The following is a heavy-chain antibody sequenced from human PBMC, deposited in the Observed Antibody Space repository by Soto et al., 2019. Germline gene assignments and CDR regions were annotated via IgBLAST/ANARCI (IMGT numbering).Heavy chain of an antibody. Sequence: QVQLVQSGADVKKPGSSVKVSCKASGGTFSSYAISWVRQAPGQGLEWMGGLIPSFGTANYAQKFQGRVTITADESTSTAYMELSSLRSEDTAVYYCARTMEGYCSSTSCYIGNYYYGMDVWGQGTTVTVSS. CDR3: ARTMEGYCSSTSCYIGNYYYGMDV. CDR2: LIPSFGTA. CDR1: GGTFSSYA. D-gene: IGHD2-2*02. J-gene: IGHJ6*02. V-gene: IGHV1-69*01.